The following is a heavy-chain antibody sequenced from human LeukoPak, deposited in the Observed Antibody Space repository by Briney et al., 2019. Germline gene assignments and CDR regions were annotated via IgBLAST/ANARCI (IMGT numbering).Heavy chain of an antibody. J-gene: IGHJ4*02. D-gene: IGHD3-3*01. CDR1: GGSFSGYY. Sequence: PSETLSLTCAVYGGSFSGYYWSWIRQPPGKGLEWIGEINHSGSTNYNPSLKSRVTISVDTSKNQFSLKLSSVTAADTAVYYCARGRGYDFRSGYRYYFDYWGQGTLVTVSS. CDR3: ARGRGYDFRSGYRYYFDY. V-gene: IGHV4-34*01. CDR2: INHSGST.